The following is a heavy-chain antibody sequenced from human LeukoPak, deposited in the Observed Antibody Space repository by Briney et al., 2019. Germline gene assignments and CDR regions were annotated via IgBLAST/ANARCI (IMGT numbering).Heavy chain of an antibody. CDR2: VSHDETIT. D-gene: IGHD2-2*01. CDR3: ARDTSGTVDV. CDR1: GFTFSNYG. V-gene: IGHV3-30*03. Sequence: GRSLRLSCAAFGFTFSNYGMHWVRHVPGKGLERVVVVSHDETITYYGDSVRGRSTISRDNSKHTLHLNMNSLRPEDTALYFCARDTSGTVDVWGQGTLVTVSS. J-gene: IGHJ1*01.